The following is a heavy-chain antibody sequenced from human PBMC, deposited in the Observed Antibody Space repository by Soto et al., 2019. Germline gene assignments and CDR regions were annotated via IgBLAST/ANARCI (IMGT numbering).Heavy chain of an antibody. CDR3: ARVHSSSWYDRFDP. CDR2: IIPIFGTA. Sequence: ASVKVSCKASGCTFSSYAISWVRQAPGQGLEWMGGIIPIFGTANYAQKFQGRVTITADKSTSTAYMELSSLRSEDTAVYYCARVHSSSWYDRFDPWGQGTLVTVSS. D-gene: IGHD6-13*01. CDR1: GCTFSSYA. J-gene: IGHJ5*02. V-gene: IGHV1-69*06.